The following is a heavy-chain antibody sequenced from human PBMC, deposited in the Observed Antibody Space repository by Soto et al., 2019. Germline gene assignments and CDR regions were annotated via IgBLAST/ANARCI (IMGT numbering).Heavy chain of an antibody. J-gene: IGHJ6*02. CDR3: ARRWGGFSSRRNCPEGYNLNV. D-gene: IGHD5-12*01. CDR1: GYRFSGYP. CDR2: ISDASDGS. Sequence: ASGKVSGKTSGYRFSGYPIHWVRKGPGQRPEWMGDISDASDGSRFSPTFQDRVTFTWDSSASTAHMKLSSLRAEDTAVYYCARRWGGFSSRRNCPEGYNLNVWGQGKTVTDAS. V-gene: IGHV1-3*01.